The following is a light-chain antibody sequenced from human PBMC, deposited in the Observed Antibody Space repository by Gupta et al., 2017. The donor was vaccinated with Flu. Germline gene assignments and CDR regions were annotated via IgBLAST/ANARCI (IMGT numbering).Light chain of an antibody. V-gene: IGKV3-11*01. J-gene: IGKJ2*03. CDR1: QSIAGY. CDR3: QQRSNWYS. Sequence: EIVLTQSPATLSLSPGERATLSCRASQSIAGYLAWYQQKPGQAPRLLIYDASNRATGIPARFSGSGYGTDFTLTISSLEPEDCAVYYWQQRSNWYSFGQGTKLEIK. CDR2: DAS.